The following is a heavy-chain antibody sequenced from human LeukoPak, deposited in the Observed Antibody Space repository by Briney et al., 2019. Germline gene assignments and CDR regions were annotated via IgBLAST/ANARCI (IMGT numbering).Heavy chain of an antibody. D-gene: IGHD6-13*01. J-gene: IGHJ6*02. CDR3: ARTDGTAAAGPHNGMDV. CDR2: IYHGGGST. Sequence: PSQTLSLTCAVSGGSIISGGYSWNWIRQPPGKGLEWIGYIYHGGGSTNYNPSLKSRVTISVDTSKNQFSLKLSSVTAADTAVYYCARTDGTAAAGPHNGMDVWGQGTTVTVSS. CDR1: GGSIISGGYS. V-gene: IGHV4-30-2*01.